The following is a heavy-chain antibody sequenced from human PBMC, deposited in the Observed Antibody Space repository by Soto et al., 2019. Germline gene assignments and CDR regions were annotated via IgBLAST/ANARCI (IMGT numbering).Heavy chain of an antibody. CDR1: GYTFTGYY. J-gene: IGHJ4*02. CDR3: ARGGGDWELTTFDY. D-gene: IGHD1-26*01. V-gene: IGHV1-2*04. Sequence: QVQLVQSGTEVKKPGASVKVSCKASGYTFTGYYMHWVRQAPGQGLEWMGWINPNSGGTNYAQKFQGWVTMTRDTSISTDYLELSRRRSDDTAVYYCARGGGDWELTTFDYWGQGTLVTVSS. CDR2: INPNSGGT.